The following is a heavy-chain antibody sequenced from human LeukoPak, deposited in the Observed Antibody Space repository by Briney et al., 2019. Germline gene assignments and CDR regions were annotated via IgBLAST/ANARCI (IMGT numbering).Heavy chain of an antibody. D-gene: IGHD6-13*01. J-gene: IGHJ4*02. CDR3: ARDNSWASAGCTNFDY. Sequence: ASVKVSCKASGYTFTTYGFSWVRQAPGQRLECMGWINPGSGNIRYSQDFQGRVAFTSDTSASTSYIELSSLRYEDTAVYYCARDNSWASAGCTNFDYWGQGTLVTVAS. CDR1: GYTFTTYG. CDR2: INPGSGNI. V-gene: IGHV1-3*01.